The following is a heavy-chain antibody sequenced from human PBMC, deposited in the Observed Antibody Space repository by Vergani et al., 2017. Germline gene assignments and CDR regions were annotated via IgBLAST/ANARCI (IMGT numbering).Heavy chain of an antibody. CDR3: ARSEGGSHYYFDY. Sequence: EVQLVESGGGLVQPGGSLRLSCAASGFTFSSYEMNWVRQAPGKGLEWVSYISSSGSTIYYADSVKGRFTISRDNAKNSLYLQMNSLRAEDTAVYYCARSEGGSHYYFDYWGQGTLVTVSS. V-gene: IGHV3-48*03. CDR2: ISSSGSTI. CDR1: GFTFSSYE. D-gene: IGHD3-10*01. J-gene: IGHJ4*02.